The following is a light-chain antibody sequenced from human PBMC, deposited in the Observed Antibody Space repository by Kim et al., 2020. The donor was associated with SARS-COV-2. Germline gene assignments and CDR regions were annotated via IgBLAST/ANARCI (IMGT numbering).Light chain of an antibody. CDR3: HQYGSTSRWT. J-gene: IGKJ1*01. CDR1: RSVGGTY. CDR2: DAS. Sequence: PGEGAGPACSASRSVGGTYFAWCQQKPGQQPRLLLIDASSRATGIPHRISGSRSGADFTLTISRLEPQDFAVDYCHQYGSTSRWTFGQGTRLDIK. V-gene: IGKV3-20*01.